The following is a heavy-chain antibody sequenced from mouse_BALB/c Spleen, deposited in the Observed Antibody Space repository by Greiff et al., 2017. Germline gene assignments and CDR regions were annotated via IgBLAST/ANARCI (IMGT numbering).Heavy chain of an antibody. CDR1: GFSLTGYG. Sequence: VQVVESGPGLVAPSQSLSITCTVSGFSLTGYGVNWVRQPPGKGLEWLGMIWGDGSTDYNSPLKSRLSISKDNSKSQVFLKMNSLQTDDTARYYGARVLIYYGNYVRAMDYWGQGTSVTVSS. CDR3: ARVLIYYGNYVRAMDY. V-gene: IGHV2-6-7*01. CDR2: IWGDGST. J-gene: IGHJ4*01. D-gene: IGHD2-1*01.